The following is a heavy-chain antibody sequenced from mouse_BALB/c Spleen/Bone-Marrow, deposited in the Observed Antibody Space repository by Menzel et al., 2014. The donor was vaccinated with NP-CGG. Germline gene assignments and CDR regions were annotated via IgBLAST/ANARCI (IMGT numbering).Heavy chain of an antibody. CDR3: AREDYYGSSYFDY. CDR2: ILPGSGST. D-gene: IGHD1-1*01. Sequence: QVQLQQSGAELMKPGASVKISCKATGYTFSSYWIEWVKQRPGHGLEWIGEILPGSGSTIYNEKFKGKATFTADTSSNTAYMQLSSLTSEDSAFYYCAREDYYGSSYFDYWGQGTTLTVSS. CDR1: GYTFSSYW. J-gene: IGHJ2*01. V-gene: IGHV1-9*01.